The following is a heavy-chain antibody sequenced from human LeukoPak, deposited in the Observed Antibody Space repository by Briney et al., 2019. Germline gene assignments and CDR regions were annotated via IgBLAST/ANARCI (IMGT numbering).Heavy chain of an antibody. J-gene: IGHJ1*01. CDR2: IYYSGST. V-gene: IGHV4-59*05. Sequence: SETLSLTCTVSGGSINSYYWNWIRQPPGKGLEWIGSIYYSGSTYYNPSLKSRVTISVDTSKNQFSLKLSSVTAADTAVYYCARLRVAPSNWGQGTLVTVSS. CDR3: ARLRVAPSN. D-gene: IGHD2-21*02. CDR1: GGSINSYY.